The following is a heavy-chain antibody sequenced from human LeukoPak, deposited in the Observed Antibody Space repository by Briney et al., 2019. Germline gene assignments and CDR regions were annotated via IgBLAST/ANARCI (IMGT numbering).Heavy chain of an antibody. CDR2: INHSGST. V-gene: IGHV4-34*01. J-gene: IGHJ4*02. CDR1: GGSFSGYY. Sequence: SETLSLTCAVYGGSFSGYYWSWIRQPPGKGLEWIGEINHSGSTNYNPSLKSRVTISVDTSKNQFSLKLSSVTAADTAVYYCAGLSGSYWPAGYWGQGTLVTVSS. D-gene: IGHD1-26*01. CDR3: AGLSGSYWPAGY.